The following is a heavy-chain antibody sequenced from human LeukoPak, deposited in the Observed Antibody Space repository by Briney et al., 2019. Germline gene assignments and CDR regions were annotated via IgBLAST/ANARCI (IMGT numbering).Heavy chain of an antibody. Sequence: PSETLSLTCTVSGGSISTGREYWSWIRQPAGKGLEWIGRVYATGSTNYNPSLKSRVTISVDTSKNQFSLKLSSVTAADTAAYYCARVYRVRGVLFDYWGQGTLVTVSS. J-gene: IGHJ4*02. D-gene: IGHD3-10*01. CDR1: GGSISTGREY. V-gene: IGHV4-61*02. CDR3: ARVYRVRGVLFDY. CDR2: VYATGST.